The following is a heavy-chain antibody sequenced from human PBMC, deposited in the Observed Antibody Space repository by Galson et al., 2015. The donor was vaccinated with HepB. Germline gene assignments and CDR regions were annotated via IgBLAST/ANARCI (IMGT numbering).Heavy chain of an antibody. CDR2: ISGGGGST. CDR1: GFTFNDYA. CDR3: AKDRSGRCGRRGFDS. Sequence: SLRLSCAASGFTFNDYAMNWVRQAPWRGLEWVSAISGGGGSTYYADSVKGRFTISRDNSKDTLYLQLNSLRAEDTAVYYCAKDRSGRCGRRGFDSWGQGTLVTVSS. J-gene: IGHJ4*02. D-gene: IGHD1-26*01. V-gene: IGHV3-23*01.